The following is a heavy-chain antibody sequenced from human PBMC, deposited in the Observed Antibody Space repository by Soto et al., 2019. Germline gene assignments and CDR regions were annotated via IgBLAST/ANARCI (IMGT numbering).Heavy chain of an antibody. CDR3: ATDPGGPPLNRFDT. J-gene: IGHJ5*01. CDR2: VFHTGNT. D-gene: IGHD3-16*01. V-gene: IGHV4-59*12. CDR1: GDSIRSYY. Sequence: SETLSLTCSVSGDSIRSYYWTWIRQPPGKGLQWIGYVFHTGNTNYNPSLKSRVTISVDRSKNQFSLTLNSVTAADTAVYYCATDPGGPPLNRFDTWGHGXVVTVSS.